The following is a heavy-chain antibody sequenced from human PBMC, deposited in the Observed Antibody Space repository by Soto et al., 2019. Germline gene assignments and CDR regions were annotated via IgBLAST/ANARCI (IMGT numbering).Heavy chain of an antibody. J-gene: IGHJ4*02. CDR2: IYYNGNT. Sequence: SETLSLTCTVSRGSISTDYWSWIRQPPGKGLECIGYIYYNGNTNYNPSLKSRVTISVDTSKNQFTLNLNSVTAADTAVYYCARHATRSYDYWGQGTLVTVSS. CDR3: ARHATRSYDY. V-gene: IGHV4-59*08. CDR1: RGSISTDY.